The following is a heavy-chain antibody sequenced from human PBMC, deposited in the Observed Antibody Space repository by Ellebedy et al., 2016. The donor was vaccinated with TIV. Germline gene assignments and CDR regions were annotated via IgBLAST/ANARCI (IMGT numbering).Heavy chain of an antibody. D-gene: IGHD7-27*01. Sequence: GESLKISCAASGFTFHDYGMHWVRQAPGKGLEWIALINWDGGRTDYADSVRGRFTISRDTSRQSIYLQMDSLRPEDTALYYCARDFRNWGSGEWNFDLWGRGTLVSVSS. J-gene: IGHJ2*01. CDR2: INWDGGRT. CDR1: GFTFHDYG. CDR3: ARDFRNWGSGEWNFDL. V-gene: IGHV3-43D*03.